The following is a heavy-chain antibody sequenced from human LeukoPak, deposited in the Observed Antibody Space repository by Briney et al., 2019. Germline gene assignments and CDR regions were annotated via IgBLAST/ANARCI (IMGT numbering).Heavy chain of an antibody. CDR3: AREGCSGGSCYYFDY. D-gene: IGHD2-15*01. Sequence: GRSLRLSCAASGFTVSSNYMSWVRQAPGKGLEWVSIIYSDGSTYYADSVKGRFTISRDNAKNSLYLQMNSLRAEDTAVYYCAREGCSGGSCYYFDYWGQGTLVTVSS. J-gene: IGHJ4*02. CDR2: IYSDGST. CDR1: GFTVSSNY. V-gene: IGHV3-66*01.